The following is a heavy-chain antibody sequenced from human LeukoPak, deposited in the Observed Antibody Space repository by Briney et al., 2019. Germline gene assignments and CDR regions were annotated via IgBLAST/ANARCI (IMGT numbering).Heavy chain of an antibody. J-gene: IGHJ4*02. D-gene: IGHD3-3*01. CDR3: ARDFGDGVRADY. CDR1: GGSISSYY. CDR2: IYSRGT. V-gene: IGHV4-4*07. Sequence: SETLSLTCTVSGGSISSYYLSWIRQPAGKGLEWIGRIYSRGTTYNPSLKDRVTMSADTSRNHVSLTLNSVTAADTAVYYCARDFGDGVRADYWGQGTLVTVSS.